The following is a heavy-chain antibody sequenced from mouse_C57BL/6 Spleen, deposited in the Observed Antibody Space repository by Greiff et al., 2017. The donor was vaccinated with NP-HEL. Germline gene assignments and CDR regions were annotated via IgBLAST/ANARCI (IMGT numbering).Heavy chain of an antibody. CDR1: GYSFTSYY. Sequence: VQLQQSGPELVKPGASVKISCKASGYSFTSYYIHWVKQRPGQGLEWIGWIYPGSGNTKYNEKFKGKATLTADTSSSTAYMQLSSLTSEDSAVYYCASYGSSLDWYFDVWGTGTTVTVSS. CDR2: IYPGSGNT. J-gene: IGHJ1*03. V-gene: IGHV1-66*01. CDR3: ASYGSSLDWYFDV. D-gene: IGHD1-1*01.